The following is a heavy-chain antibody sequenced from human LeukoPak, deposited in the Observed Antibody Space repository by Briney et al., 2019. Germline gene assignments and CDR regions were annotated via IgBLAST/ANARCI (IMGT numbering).Heavy chain of an antibody. Sequence: GGSLRLSCAASGFTFSSYGMHWVRQAPGKGLEWVAVIAYDGSNKYYADSVKGRSTISRDNSKNTVYLQMNSLRAEDAAVYYCARSDYGDYVADYWGQGTLVTVSS. CDR1: GFTFSSYG. J-gene: IGHJ4*02. D-gene: IGHD4-17*01. CDR3: ARSDYGDYVADY. CDR2: IAYDGSNK. V-gene: IGHV3-30*03.